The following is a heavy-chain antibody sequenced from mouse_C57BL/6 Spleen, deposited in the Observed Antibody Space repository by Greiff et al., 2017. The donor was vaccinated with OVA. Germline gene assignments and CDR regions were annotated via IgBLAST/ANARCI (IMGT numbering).Heavy chain of an antibody. CDR1: GYTFTDYE. CDR3: TYSNYGY. Sequence: QVQLQQSGAELVRPGASVTLSCKASGYTFTDYEMHWVKQTPVHGLEWIGAIDPENGGTAYNQKIKGKAILTADKSSSTAYLELRSLAAEDSAVYYCTYSNYGYWGQGTTLTVSS. J-gene: IGHJ2*01. CDR2: IDPENGGT. V-gene: IGHV1-15*01. D-gene: IGHD2-5*01.